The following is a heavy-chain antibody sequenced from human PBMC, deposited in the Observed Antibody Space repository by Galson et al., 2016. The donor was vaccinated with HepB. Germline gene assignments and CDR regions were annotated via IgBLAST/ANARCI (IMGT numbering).Heavy chain of an antibody. CDR3: ARGKWGPGETHDF. Sequence: PVKVSCKASGYTFTNSGINWVRQAPGQGLEWMGWVSSYTGDTRNSQKFQGRVTMATDTSTRTAYMELRSLRSDDTAVYFCARGKWGPGETHDFRGQGTLVTVSS. J-gene: IGHJ4*02. V-gene: IGHV1-18*04. D-gene: IGHD3-16*01. CDR1: GYTFTNSG. CDR2: VSSYTGDT.